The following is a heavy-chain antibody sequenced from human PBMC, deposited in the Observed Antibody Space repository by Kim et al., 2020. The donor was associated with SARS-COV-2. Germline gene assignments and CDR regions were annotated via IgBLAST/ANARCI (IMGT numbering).Heavy chain of an antibody. D-gene: IGHD6-13*01. J-gene: IGHJ6*02. CDR3: ARGMRQLPSGMDV. V-gene: IGHV3-21*01. Sequence: YADSVKGRFTISRDNAKNSLYLQMNSLRAEDTAVYYCARGMRQLPSGMDVWGQGTTVTVSS.